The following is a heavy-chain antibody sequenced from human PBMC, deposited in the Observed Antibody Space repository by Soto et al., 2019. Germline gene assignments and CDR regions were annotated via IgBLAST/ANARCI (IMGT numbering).Heavy chain of an antibody. CDR3: ARDYYGSSGYFDY. J-gene: IGHJ4*02. CDR2: ISAYNGNT. CDR1: GYTYTNNG. V-gene: IGHV1-18*01. D-gene: IGHD3-22*01. Sequence: GTSVKLSCKHSGYTYTNNGISWVRQAPGQGLEWMGWISAYNGNTEYAQKFQGRVTMTTDTSTSTAYMELRSLRSDDTAVYYCARDYYGSSGYFDYWGQGTLVTVSS.